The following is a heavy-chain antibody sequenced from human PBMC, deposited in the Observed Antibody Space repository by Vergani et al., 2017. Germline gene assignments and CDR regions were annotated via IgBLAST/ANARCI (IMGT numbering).Heavy chain of an antibody. J-gene: IGHJ3*02. CDR2: IYYSGST. Sequence: VKRKEEGEALVKPSETLSLTCTVSGGSISSGDYYWSWIRQPPGKGLEWIGNIYYSGSTYYNPSLKSRVTISVDTSKNQFSLKLSSVTAADTAVYYCARDQDSSSWYRIDIWGKGTMVTVSS. V-gene: IGHV4-30-4*08. CDR3: ARDQDSSSWYRIDI. D-gene: IGHD6-13*01. CDR1: GGSISSGDYY.